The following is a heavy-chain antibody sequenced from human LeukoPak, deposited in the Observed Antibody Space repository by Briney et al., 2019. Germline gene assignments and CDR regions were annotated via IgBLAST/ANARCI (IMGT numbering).Heavy chain of an antibody. CDR1: GGTFSSYA. CDR2: IIPIFGTA. D-gene: IGHD3-22*01. J-gene: IGHJ6*03. V-gene: IGHV1-69*13. Sequence: SVKVSCRASGGTFSSYAISWVRQAPGQGLEWMGGIIPIFGTANYAQKFQGRVTITADESTSTAYMELSSLRSEDTAVYYCARVTRDYDSSGYYYYYYYMDVWGKGTTVTVSS. CDR3: ARVTRDYDSSGYYYYYYYMDV.